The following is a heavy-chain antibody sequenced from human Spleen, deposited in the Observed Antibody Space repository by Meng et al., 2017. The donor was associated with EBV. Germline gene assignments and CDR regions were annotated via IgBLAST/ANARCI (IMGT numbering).Heavy chain of an antibody. Sequence: QGQLGQSGAGVKKPGASVKVSCKASGYTFTSYAFSWVRQAPGQGLEWMGWISLYNGNTNYAQKLQGRVTMTTNTSTSTAYMELRSLTSDDTAVYYCARLGYGINYLDYWGQGTLVTVSS. J-gene: IGHJ4*02. V-gene: IGHV1-18*01. CDR2: ISLYNGNT. CDR1: GYTFTSYA. D-gene: IGHD4-17*01. CDR3: ARLGYGINYLDY.